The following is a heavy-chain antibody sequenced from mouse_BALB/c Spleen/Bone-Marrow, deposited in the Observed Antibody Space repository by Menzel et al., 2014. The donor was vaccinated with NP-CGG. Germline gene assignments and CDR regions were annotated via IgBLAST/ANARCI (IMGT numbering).Heavy chain of an antibody. CDR1: GFAFSSYD. D-gene: IGHD1-1*01. CDR2: ISSGGGST. J-gene: IGHJ4*01. CDR3: AKTLYYYGSSPFYAMDY. V-gene: IGHV5-12-1*01. Sequence: SGGGLVKPGGSLKLSCAASGFAFSSYDMSWVRQTPEKRLEWVAYISSGGGSTYYPDTVKGRFTISRDNAKNTLYLQMSSLKSEDTAMYYCAKTLYYYGSSPFYAMDYWGQGTPVTVSS.